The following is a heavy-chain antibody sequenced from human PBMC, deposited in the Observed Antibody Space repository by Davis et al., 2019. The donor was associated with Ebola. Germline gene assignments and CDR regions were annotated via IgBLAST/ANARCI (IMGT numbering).Heavy chain of an antibody. CDR3: ARASALYNWFDP. CDR2: INAGNGNT. CDR1: GFTFSSYA. D-gene: IGHD2-2*01. V-gene: IGHV1-3*01. Sequence: GESLKISCAASGFTFSSYAMHWVRQAPGQRLEWMGWINAGNGNTKYSQKFQGRVTITRDTSASTAYMELSSLRSEDTAVYYCARASALYNWFDPWGQGTLVTVSS. J-gene: IGHJ5*02.